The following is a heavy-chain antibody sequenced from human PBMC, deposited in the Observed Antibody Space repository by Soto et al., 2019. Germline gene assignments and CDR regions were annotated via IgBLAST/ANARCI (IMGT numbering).Heavy chain of an antibody. CDR1: GFTFSSYV. CDR2: ISDSGSST. J-gene: IGHJ4*02. V-gene: IGHV3-23*01. CDR3: AKAAYDFWSSFDY. Sequence: GGSLRLSCAASGFTFSSYVLIWVLQAPGKGLEWVSAISDSGSSTYYADSVKGRFTISRDNSKNTLYLQMNSLRAGDTAVYYCAKAAYDFWSSFDYWGQGTQVTVSS. D-gene: IGHD3-3*01.